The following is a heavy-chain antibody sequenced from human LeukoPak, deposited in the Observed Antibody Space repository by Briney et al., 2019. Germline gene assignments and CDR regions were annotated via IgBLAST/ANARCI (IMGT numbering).Heavy chain of an antibody. CDR2: INHSGST. CDR3: ARSMVRGVIIPFDY. CDR1: GGSFSGYY. Sequence: PSETLSLTCAVYGGSFSGYYWSWIRQPPGKGLEWIGEINHSGSTNYNPSLKSRVTISVDRSKNQFSLKLSSVTAADTAVYYCARSMVRGVIIPFDYWGQGTLVTVSS. D-gene: IGHD3-10*01. V-gene: IGHV4-34*01. J-gene: IGHJ4*02.